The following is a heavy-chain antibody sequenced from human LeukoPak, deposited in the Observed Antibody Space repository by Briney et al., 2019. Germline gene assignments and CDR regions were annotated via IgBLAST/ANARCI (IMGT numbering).Heavy chain of an antibody. V-gene: IGHV3-7*01. CDR1: GFTFSSYW. D-gene: IGHD6-19*01. J-gene: IGHJ4*02. CDR2: IKQDGSEK. CDR3: ASDHRGSGWYLGY. Sequence: GGSLRLSCAGAGFTFSSYWMSWVRQAPGKGLEWVANIKQDGSEKYYVDSVKGRFTISRDNAKNSLYLQMNSLRAEDTAVYYCASDHRGSGWYLGYWGQGTLVTVSS.